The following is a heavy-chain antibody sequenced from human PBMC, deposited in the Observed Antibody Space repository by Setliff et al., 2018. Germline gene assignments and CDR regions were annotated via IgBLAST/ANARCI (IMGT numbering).Heavy chain of an antibody. CDR1: GYTLSNSI. CDR3: LRLVRYCTKIACQATSGDEV. J-gene: IGHJ4*02. V-gene: IGHV1-18*01. CDR2: ISAYNGKT. Sequence: ASVKVSCKASGYTLSNSILSWVRQAPGQGLEWVGWISAYNGKTYSAQKFQDRVTLTTHTSTNMGYLELRDLRSDDTAIYYCLRLVRYCTKIACQATSGDEVWGLGTLVTVSS. D-gene: IGHD2-8*01.